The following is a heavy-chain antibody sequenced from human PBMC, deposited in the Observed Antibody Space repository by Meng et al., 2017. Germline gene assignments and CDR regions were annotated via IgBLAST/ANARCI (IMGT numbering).Heavy chain of an antibody. J-gene: IGHJ5*02. CDR2: INPNSGGT. V-gene: IGHV1-2*06. Sequence: ASVKVSCKASGYTFTGYYMHWVRQAPGQGLEWMGRINPNSGGTNYAQKFQGRVTMTRDTSISTAYMELSRLRSDDTAVYYCARGRYSSSSSLGASWFDPWGQGTLVTVSS. D-gene: IGHD6-6*01. CDR1: GYTFTGYY. CDR3: ARGRYSSSSSLGASWFDP.